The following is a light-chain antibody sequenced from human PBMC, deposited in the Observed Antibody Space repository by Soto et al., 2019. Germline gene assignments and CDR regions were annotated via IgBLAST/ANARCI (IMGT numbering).Light chain of an antibody. CDR3: HQYNNWPFT. CDR1: QIVSSN. V-gene: IGKV3-15*01. J-gene: IGKJ3*01. CDR2: GAF. Sequence: EIVMTQSPATLSVSPGERATLSCRASQIVSSNLAWYRQKPGQAPRLLIYGAFTRATGIPARFSGSGSGTEFTLTISSLQSEDCAVYYCHQYNNWPFTFGPGTKVDIK.